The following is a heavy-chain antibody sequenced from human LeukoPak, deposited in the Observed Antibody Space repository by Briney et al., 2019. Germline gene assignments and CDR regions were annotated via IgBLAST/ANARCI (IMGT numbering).Heavy chain of an antibody. CDR1: GFTFSDYY. Sequence: GGSLRLSCAASGFTFSDYYMSWIGQAPGKGREGVSYIGSSGSTIYYADSVKGRFTISRDNAKNSLYLQMNSLRAEDTAVYYCARDRYYYDSSGYYSFEYWGQGTLVTVSS. J-gene: IGHJ4*02. D-gene: IGHD3-22*01. CDR2: IGSSGSTI. V-gene: IGHV3-11*01. CDR3: ARDRYYYDSSGYYSFEY.